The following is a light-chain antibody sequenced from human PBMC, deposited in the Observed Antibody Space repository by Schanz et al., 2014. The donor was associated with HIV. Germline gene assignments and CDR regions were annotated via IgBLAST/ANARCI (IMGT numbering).Light chain of an antibody. J-gene: IGKJ1*01. V-gene: IGKV3-20*01. CDR2: GAS. Sequence: EIVLTQSPGTLSLSPGERATLSCRASQSVSSSYLAWYQQKPGQAPRILIYGASSRATDIPERFSGSGSGTDFTLTISRLEPEDFAVYYCQQYGGSPRTFGQGTKVEIK. CDR1: QSVSSSY. CDR3: QQYGGSPRT.